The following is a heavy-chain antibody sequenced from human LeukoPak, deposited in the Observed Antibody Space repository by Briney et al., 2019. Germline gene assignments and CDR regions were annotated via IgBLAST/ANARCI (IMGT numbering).Heavy chain of an antibody. D-gene: IGHD1-26*01. CDR1: GYTFSSYG. CDR2: ISAYNGNT. V-gene: IGHV1-18*01. CDR3: ARVPRVGTFNWFDP. Sequence: AASVAVSCKASGYTFSSYGISWVRQAPGQGLEWMGWISAYNGNTKYAQKFQGRATMTTDTSTSTAYMELRSLRSDDTAVYYCARVPRVGTFNWFDPWGQGTLVTVSS. J-gene: IGHJ5*02.